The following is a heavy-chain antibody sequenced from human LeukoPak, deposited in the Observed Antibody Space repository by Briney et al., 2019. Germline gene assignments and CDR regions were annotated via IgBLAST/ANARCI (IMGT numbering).Heavy chain of an antibody. V-gene: IGHV4-34*01. D-gene: IGHD2-21*02. J-gene: IGHJ5*02. CDR2: SSHTGDLI. CDR1: GGSFSDSY. Sequence: PSETLSLTCAVYGGSFSDSYWTWIRQTPGKGHEWIGESSHTGDLIGYNPSLKGRATISVDSSKKQFSLRLTSVTAADTGIYYCARVPDVTARPCDTGGAGTIVTVSS. CDR3: ARVPDVTARPCDT.